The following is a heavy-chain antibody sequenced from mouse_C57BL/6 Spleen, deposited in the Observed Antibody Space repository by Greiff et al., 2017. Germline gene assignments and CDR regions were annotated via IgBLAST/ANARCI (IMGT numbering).Heavy chain of an antibody. J-gene: IGHJ3*01. V-gene: IGHV1-55*01. Sequence: VHLQQPGAELVKPGASVKMSCKASGYTFTSYWITWVKQRPGQGLEWIGDIYPRTGGTNYNEKFKSKATLTVDTSSSTAYMQLSSLTSDDAAVYYCARSTRRWGLAYWGQGTLVTVSA. CDR2: IYPRTGGT. CDR1: GYTFTSYW. D-gene: IGHD2-1*01. CDR3: ARSTRRWGLAY.